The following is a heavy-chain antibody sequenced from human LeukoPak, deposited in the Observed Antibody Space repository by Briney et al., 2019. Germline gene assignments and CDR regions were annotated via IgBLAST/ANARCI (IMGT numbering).Heavy chain of an antibody. Sequence: SETLSLTCTVSGGSISSYYWSWIRQPPGKGLEWIGYIYYSGSTNYNPSLKSRVTISVDTSKNQFSLKLSSVTAADTAAYYCVSEIPPYYYGMDVWGQGTTVTVPS. CDR1: GGSISSYY. J-gene: IGHJ6*02. CDR2: IYYSGST. V-gene: IGHV4-59*12. D-gene: IGHD2-21*01. CDR3: VSEIPPYYYGMDV.